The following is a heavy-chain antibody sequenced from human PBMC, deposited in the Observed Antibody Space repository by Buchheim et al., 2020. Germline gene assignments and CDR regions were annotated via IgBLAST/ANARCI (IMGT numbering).Heavy chain of an antibody. CDR1: GFTFSSYG. J-gene: IGHJ4*02. D-gene: IGHD4-17*01. V-gene: IGHV3-30*18. CDR3: AKDDYGDPPLNC. CDR2: ISYDGSNK. Sequence: QVQLVESGGGVVQPGRSLRLSCAASGFTFSSYGMHWVRQAPGKGLEWVAVISYDGSNKYYADSVKGRFTISRDNSKNTLYLQMNSLRAEDTAVYYCAKDDYGDPPLNCWGQGTL.